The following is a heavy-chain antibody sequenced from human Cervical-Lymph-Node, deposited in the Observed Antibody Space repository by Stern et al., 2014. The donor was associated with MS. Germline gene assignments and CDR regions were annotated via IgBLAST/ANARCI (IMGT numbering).Heavy chain of an antibody. V-gene: IGHV4-4*07. CDR2: IFTSGST. CDR3: ASSLDSSGWRYFDL. CDR1: GASTAFYF. D-gene: IGHD6-19*01. J-gene: IGHJ2*01. Sequence: QVQLQESGPGLVKPSETLSLTCTVAGASTAFYFWSWIRQPAGKGLAWIGRIFTSGSTNYNPSLKSRVTMSVDTSKNQVSLNLSSVTAADTAVYYCASSLDSSGWRYFDLWGRGILVTVSS.